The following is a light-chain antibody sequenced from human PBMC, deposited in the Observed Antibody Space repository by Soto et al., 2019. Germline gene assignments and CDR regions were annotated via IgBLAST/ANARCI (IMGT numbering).Light chain of an antibody. CDR1: QSLNSNY. J-gene: IGKJ1*01. CDR2: GAS. V-gene: IGKV3-20*01. CDR3: HQYDSSPRT. Sequence: EIVLTQSPGTLSLSPGERAALSCRASQSLNSNYLAWYQQKPGQAPRLLIYGASNRATGIPDRFSGSGSGTDFTLTISRLEPEDFAVYYCHQYDSSPRTFGQGTKVEIK.